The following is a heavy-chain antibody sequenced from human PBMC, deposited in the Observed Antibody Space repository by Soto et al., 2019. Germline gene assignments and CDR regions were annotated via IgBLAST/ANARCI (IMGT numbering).Heavy chain of an antibody. Sequence: SGGSLRLSCAASGFTFSSFWMHWVPQAPGEGLVWVSRINTDGSYTTYADSVKGRFTISRDNAKNTLFLQMNSLRPEDTAVYYCAGRHYDILTAYCGMDVWGQGTTVTVSS. CDR3: AGRHYDILTAYCGMDV. D-gene: IGHD3-9*01. V-gene: IGHV3-74*01. CDR2: INTDGSYT. J-gene: IGHJ6*02. CDR1: GFTFSSFW.